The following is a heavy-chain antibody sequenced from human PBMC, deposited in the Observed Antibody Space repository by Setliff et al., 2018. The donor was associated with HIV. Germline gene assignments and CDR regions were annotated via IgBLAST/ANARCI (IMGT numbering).Heavy chain of an antibody. Sequence: PSETLSLTCTVSGGSISSSSHYWGWIRQPPGKGLEWIGSIYYSGGTYYNPSLKSRVTISVDTSKNQFSRKLSSVTAADTAVYYCARVSRGGSSPGWFDPWGQGTLVTVSS. CDR3: ARVSRGGSSPGWFDP. CDR2: IYYSGGT. CDR1: GGSISSSSHY. D-gene: IGHD6-6*01. V-gene: IGHV4-39*07. J-gene: IGHJ5*02.